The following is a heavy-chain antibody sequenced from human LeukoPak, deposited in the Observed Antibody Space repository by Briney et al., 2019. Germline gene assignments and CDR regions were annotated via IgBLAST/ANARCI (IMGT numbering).Heavy chain of an antibody. CDR1: GFTFSSYE. V-gene: IGHV3-48*03. J-gene: IGHJ4*02. Sequence: GGSPRLSCAASGFTFSSYEMNWVRQAPGKGLEWVSYISSSGSTIYYADSVKGRFTISRDNAKNSLYLQMNSLRAEDTAVYYCARVPQYYYDSSGYYYPGYWGQGTLVTVSS. D-gene: IGHD3-22*01. CDR2: ISSSGSTI. CDR3: ARVPQYYYDSSGYYYPGY.